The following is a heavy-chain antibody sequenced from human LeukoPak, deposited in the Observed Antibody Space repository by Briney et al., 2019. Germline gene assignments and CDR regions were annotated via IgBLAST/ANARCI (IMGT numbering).Heavy chain of an antibody. CDR3: ARAEYYYGSGIRPLRGY. V-gene: IGHV3-30*04. Sequence: GGSLRLSCAASGFTFSSYAMHWVRQAPGKGLEWVAVISYDGSNKYYADSVKGRFTISRDNSKNTLYLQMNSLRAEDTAVYYCARAEYYYGSGIRPLRGYWGQGTLVTVSS. CDR1: GFTFSSYA. J-gene: IGHJ4*02. D-gene: IGHD3-10*01. CDR2: ISYDGSNK.